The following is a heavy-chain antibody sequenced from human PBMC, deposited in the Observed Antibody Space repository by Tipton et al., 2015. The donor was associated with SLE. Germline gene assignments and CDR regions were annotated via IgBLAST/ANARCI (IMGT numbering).Heavy chain of an antibody. CDR2: ITSSSSTI. Sequence: SLRLSCAASGFTFSGYSMNWVRQAPGKGLEWVSYITSSSSTIYYADSVKGRFTISRDNAKNSLYLQMNSLRAEDTAVYYCARVYFGVVVDYWGQGTLVPVSS. V-gene: IGHV3-48*01. D-gene: IGHD3-3*01. CDR3: ARVYFGVVVDY. J-gene: IGHJ4*02. CDR1: GFTFSGYS.